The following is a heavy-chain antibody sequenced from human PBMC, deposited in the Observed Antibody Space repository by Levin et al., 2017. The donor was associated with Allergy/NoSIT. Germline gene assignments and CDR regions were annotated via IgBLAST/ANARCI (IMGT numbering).Heavy chain of an antibody. V-gene: IGHV4-30-4*01. J-gene: IGHJ4*02. CDR1: GGSISSGDYY. CDR2: IYYSGST. Sequence: SETLSLTCTVSGGSISSGDYYWSWIRQPPGKGLEWIGYIYYSGSTYYNPSLKSRVTISVDTSKNQFSLKLSSVTAADTAVYYCARTSTVTTSNTAYYFDYWGQGTLVTVSS. D-gene: IGHD4-17*01. CDR3: ARTSTVTTSNTAYYFDY.